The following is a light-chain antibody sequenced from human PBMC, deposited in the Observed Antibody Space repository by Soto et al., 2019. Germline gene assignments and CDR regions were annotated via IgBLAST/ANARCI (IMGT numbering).Light chain of an antibody. CDR2: DVN. Sequence: ALTQPACVSGSPGQSITISCTGTSSDIGAYNLVSWYQQHPGKAPKLMLYDVNIRPSGVSNRFSGSKSGNTASLTISGLQAEDEADYYCTSWTTSTTMIFGGGTKLTVL. J-gene: IGLJ2*01. V-gene: IGLV2-14*03. CDR3: TSWTTSTTMI. CDR1: SSDIGAYNL.